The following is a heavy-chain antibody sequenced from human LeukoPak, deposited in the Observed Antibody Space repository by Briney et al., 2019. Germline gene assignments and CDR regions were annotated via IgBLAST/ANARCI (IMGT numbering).Heavy chain of an antibody. J-gene: IGHJ3*01. CDR1: GFTVSSNY. CDR3: ARAVDIVATTPFDL. V-gene: IGHV3-66*01. Sequence: PGGSLSLSCAASGFTVSSNYMSWVRQAPGKGLEWVSVLYTGGTTYYADSVKGRFTISRDNSKNTVYLDMNSLRAEDTAVYYCARAVDIVATTPFDLWGQGTMVTVSS. CDR2: LYTGGTT. D-gene: IGHD5-12*01.